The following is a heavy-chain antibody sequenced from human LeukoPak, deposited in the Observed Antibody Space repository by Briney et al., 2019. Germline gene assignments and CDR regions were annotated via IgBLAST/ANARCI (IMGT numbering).Heavy chain of an antibody. CDR3: ARDRGSSVYGLDV. J-gene: IGHJ6*02. Sequence: PGGSLRLSCAASGFTFSSYTLNWVRQAPGKGLEWVSSISSSSSYIYYADSVKGRFTISRDNAENSLYLQVNSLRAEDTAVYYCARDRGSSVYGLDVWGQGTPVTVSS. D-gene: IGHD3-22*01. V-gene: IGHV3-21*01. CDR1: GFTFSSYT. CDR2: ISSSSSYI.